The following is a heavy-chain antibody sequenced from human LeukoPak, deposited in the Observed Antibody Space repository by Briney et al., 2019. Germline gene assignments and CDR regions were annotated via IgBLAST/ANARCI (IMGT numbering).Heavy chain of an antibody. CDR1: GYTFTSYG. CDR3: ARNSSDWYGYMDV. Sequence: ASVKVSCKASGYTFTSYGISWVRQAPGQGLEWMGWISTYNGYANYVQKFRGRVIMTTETSTNTAYMELRSLRSDDTAVYYCARNSSDWYGYMDVWGKGTTVTVSS. J-gene: IGHJ6*04. D-gene: IGHD6-19*01. CDR2: ISTYNGYA. V-gene: IGHV1-18*01.